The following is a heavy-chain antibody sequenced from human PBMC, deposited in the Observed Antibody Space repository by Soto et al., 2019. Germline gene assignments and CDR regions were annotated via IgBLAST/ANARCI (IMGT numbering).Heavy chain of an antibody. D-gene: IGHD3-9*01. Sequence: SEPLSLTCTVLGGSIIGYYWSRILQPPGKRLEWIGYIDYYGSTNYNPSLKSRVTISVDTSKKQFSLNLGSVTAADTAIYYCASNFDGLRGFAIRVHGTMV. CDR1: GGSIIGYY. J-gene: IGHJ3*02. CDR3: ASNFDGLRGFAI. V-gene: IGHV4-59*01. CDR2: IDYYGST.